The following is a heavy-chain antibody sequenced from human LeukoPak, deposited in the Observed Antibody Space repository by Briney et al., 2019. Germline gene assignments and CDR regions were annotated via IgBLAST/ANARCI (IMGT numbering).Heavy chain of an antibody. J-gene: IGHJ5*02. CDR2: TYYRSTWYN. Sequence: SQTLSLTCAISGDSFSSNSVTWNWFRQSPSRAFEWLARTYYRSTWYNDYAVSVRGRITVNPDTSKNQFSLHLNSVTPEDTAVYYCARRLTQYDCFDPWGQGILVTVSS. D-gene: IGHD2-2*01. V-gene: IGHV6-1*01. CDR1: GDSFSSNSVT. CDR3: ARRLTQYDCFDP.